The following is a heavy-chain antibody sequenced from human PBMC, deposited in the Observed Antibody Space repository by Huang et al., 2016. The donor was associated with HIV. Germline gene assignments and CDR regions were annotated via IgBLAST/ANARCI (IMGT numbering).Heavy chain of an antibody. CDR3: ASASIAARRWFDP. CDR2: IYYSGSN. CDR1: GGSMSSYY. V-gene: IGHV4-59*01. Sequence: QVQLQESGPGLVKPSETLSLTCTVFGGSMSSYYWSWIRQPPGKGLEWIGYIYYSGSNNYNPSLKSRVTISVDTSKNQFSLRLSSVTAADTAVYYCASASIAARRWFDPWGQGSLVTVSS. J-gene: IGHJ5*02. D-gene: IGHD6-6*01.